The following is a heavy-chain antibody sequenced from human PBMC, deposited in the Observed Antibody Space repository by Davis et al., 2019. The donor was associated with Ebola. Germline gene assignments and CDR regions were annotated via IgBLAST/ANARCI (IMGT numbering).Heavy chain of an antibody. J-gene: IGHJ4*02. V-gene: IGHV3-23*01. CDR1: GFTFRTYA. CDR2: VSGSGTTT. D-gene: IGHD1-1*01. Sequence: GESLKISCAASGFTFRTYAMNWVRQAPGKGLEWVSAVSGSGTTTSYADSVKGRFTISRDNSKSTLYLQLNSLRAEDTAMYYCARRGVWTDDDWGQGTLVTVSS. CDR3: ARRGVWTDDD.